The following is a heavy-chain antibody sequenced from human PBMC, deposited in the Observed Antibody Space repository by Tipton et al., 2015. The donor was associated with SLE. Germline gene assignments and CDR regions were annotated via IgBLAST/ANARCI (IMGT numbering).Heavy chain of an antibody. D-gene: IGHD3-3*01. V-gene: IGHV4-34*01. Sequence: TLSLTCAVYGGSFSGYYWSWIRQPPGKGLEWIGEINHSGSTNYNPSLKSRVTISVDTSKNQFSLKLSSVTAADTAVYYCARGRITIFGVGRKNWFDPWGQGTLVTVSS. CDR2: INHSGST. CDR1: GGSFSGYY. CDR3: ARGRITIFGVGRKNWFDP. J-gene: IGHJ5*02.